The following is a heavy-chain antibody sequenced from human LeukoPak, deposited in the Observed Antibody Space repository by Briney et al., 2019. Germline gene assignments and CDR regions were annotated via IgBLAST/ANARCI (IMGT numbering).Heavy chain of an antibody. CDR1: GFTFSRYW. D-gene: IGHD3-10*01. CDR3: ASNLGVASGVYYYGSGTAIY. Sequence: PGGSLRLSCAASGFTFSRYWMSWVRQAPGKGLEWVASIEEDGSGKYYVDSVKGRCTISRDSAKNTLYLQMNSLRVEDTAVYYCASNLGVASGVYYYGSGTAIYWGQGTLVTVSS. J-gene: IGHJ4*02. V-gene: IGHV3-7*05. CDR2: IEEDGSGK.